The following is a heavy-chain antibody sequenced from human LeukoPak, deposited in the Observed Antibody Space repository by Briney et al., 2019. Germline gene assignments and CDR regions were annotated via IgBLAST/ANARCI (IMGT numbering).Heavy chain of an antibody. V-gene: IGHV4-34*01. CDR3: ALVVITRVDY. Sequence: SETLSLTCAVYGGSFSGYYWSWIRQPPGKGLEWSGEINHSGSTNYNPSLKSRVTISVDTSKNQFSLKLSSVTAADTAVYYCALVVITRVDYWGQGTLVTVSS. CDR1: GGSFSGYY. J-gene: IGHJ4*02. D-gene: IGHD3-22*01. CDR2: INHSGST.